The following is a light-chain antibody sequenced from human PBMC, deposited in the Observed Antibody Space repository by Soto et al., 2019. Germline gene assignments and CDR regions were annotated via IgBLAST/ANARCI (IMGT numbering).Light chain of an antibody. V-gene: IGLV2-14*01. CDR2: DVT. J-gene: IGLJ1*01. Sequence: QSVLTQPASVSGSPGQSITISCTGTISDVGGYIYVSWYQQHPGKAPKLMIYDVTSRPSGVSYRFSGSKSGNTASLTISGLQAEDEADYYCSSYTTSSSYVFGTGTKVTV. CDR3: SSYTTSSSYV. CDR1: ISDVGGYIY.